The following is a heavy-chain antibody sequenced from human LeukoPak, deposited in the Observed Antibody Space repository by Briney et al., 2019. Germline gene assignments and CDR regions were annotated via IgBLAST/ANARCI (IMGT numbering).Heavy chain of an antibody. CDR3: AKGGSYHSAFDY. CDR1: GFTFKIYD. J-gene: IGHJ4*02. CDR2: ISGSGGST. D-gene: IGHD3-16*02. V-gene: IGHV3-23*01. Sequence: PGGSLRLSCAVSGFTFKIYDMHWVRQAPGKGLEWVSAISGSGGSTYYADSVKGRFTISRDNSKNTLYLQMNSLRAEDTAVYYCAKGGSYHSAFDYWGQGTLVIVSS.